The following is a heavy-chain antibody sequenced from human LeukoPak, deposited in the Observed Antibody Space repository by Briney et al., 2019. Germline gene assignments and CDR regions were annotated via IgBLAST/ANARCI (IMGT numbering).Heavy chain of an antibody. CDR3: AGGDWDY. V-gene: IGHV3-23*01. Sequence: GGSLRLSCADSVFTFRSYAMRWVCEALGKGLEWVSAISGSGGSTYYADSVTGQFTISRDNSKNTLYLQMNSLRAEDTAVYYCAGGDWDYWGQGTLVTVSS. J-gene: IGHJ4*02. CDR2: ISGSGGST. CDR1: VFTFRSYA. D-gene: IGHD2-21*02.